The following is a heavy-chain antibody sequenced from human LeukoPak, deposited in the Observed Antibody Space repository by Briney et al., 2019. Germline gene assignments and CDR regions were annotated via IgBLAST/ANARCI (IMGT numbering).Heavy chain of an antibody. CDR2: INGDGSST. CDR3: VWSGSGGWYY. V-gene: IGHV3-74*01. Sequence: GGSLRLSCAASGFTFSSSWMHWVRQAPGKGLVWVSRINGDGSSTSYADSVKGRFTISRDNAKNMLYLQMNSLRAEDTAVYYCVWSGSGGWYYWGQGTLVTVSS. J-gene: IGHJ4*02. CDR1: GFTFSSSW. D-gene: IGHD3-10*02.